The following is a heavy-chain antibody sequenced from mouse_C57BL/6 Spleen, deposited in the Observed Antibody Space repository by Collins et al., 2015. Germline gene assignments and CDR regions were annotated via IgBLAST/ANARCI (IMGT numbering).Heavy chain of an antibody. V-gene: IGHV2-2*01. J-gene: IGHJ4*01. D-gene: IGHD2-3*01. CDR2: IWSGGST. Sequence: QVQLKQSGPGLVQPSQSLSITCTVSGFSLTSYGVHWVRQSPGKGLEWLGVIWSGGSTDYNAAFISRLSISKDNSKSQVFFKMNSLQADDTAIYYCASPHDGYYLYYAMDYWGQGTSVTVSS. CDR3: ASPHDGYYLYYAMDY. CDR1: GFSLTSYG.